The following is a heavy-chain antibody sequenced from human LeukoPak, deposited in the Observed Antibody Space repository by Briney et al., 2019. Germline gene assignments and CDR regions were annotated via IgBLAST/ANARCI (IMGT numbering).Heavy chain of an antibody. D-gene: IGHD3-10*01. CDR3: ARDPDYYGSGSPLSDWYLDL. Sequence: GASVKVSCKASGGTLSSDAISRVRQAPGHGLEWRGKIIPIFGIANYAQKFQGTVTITADQSTSTAYMELSSLRSEDTAVYYCARDPDYYGSGSPLSDWYLDLWGRGTLVTVSS. CDR2: IIPIFGIA. CDR1: GGTLSSDA. V-gene: IGHV1-69*04. J-gene: IGHJ2*01.